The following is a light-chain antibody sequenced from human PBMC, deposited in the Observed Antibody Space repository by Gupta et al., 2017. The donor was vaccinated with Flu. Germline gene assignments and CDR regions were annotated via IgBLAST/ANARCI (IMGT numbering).Light chain of an antibody. J-gene: IGKJ2*01. Sequence: DIQLTQSPTTLSASLGERVTITCRASQSISSLFAWYQQKPGKAPKLLIYKASSLESGVPSRFSGSGSGTDFTLTISSLEPEDFAIYYCQQYNSYPMYTFGPGTKLEIK. V-gene: IGKV1-5*03. CDR3: QQYNSYPMYT. CDR2: KAS. CDR1: QSISSL.